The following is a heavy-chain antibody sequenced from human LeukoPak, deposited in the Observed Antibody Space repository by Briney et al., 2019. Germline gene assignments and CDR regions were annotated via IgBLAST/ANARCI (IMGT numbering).Heavy chain of an antibody. J-gene: IGHJ3*02. CDR2: IYYSENT. CDR3: ARDIAAAASYAFDI. Sequence: SETLSLTCTVSGGSISNYYWSWIRQPPGKGLEWIGYIYYSENTNYNPSLKSRVTISVDTSKNQFSLKLSSVTAADTAVYYCARDIAAAASYAFDIWGQGTMVTVSS. CDR1: GGSISNYY. D-gene: IGHD6-13*01. V-gene: IGHV4-59*01.